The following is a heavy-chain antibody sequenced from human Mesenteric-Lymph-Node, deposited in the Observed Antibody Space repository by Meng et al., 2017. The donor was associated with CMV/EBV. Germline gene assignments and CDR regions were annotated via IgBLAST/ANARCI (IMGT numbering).Heavy chain of an antibody. V-gene: IGHV4-61*01. CDR3: ARDLAIFGLVGAFDY. J-gene: IGHJ4*02. CDR1: GDSVNSGRYY. D-gene: IGHD3/OR15-3a*01. Sequence: SETLSLTCTVSGDSVNSGRYYWSWIRQPPGKRLEWIGYFYYRGSSNYNPSLKSRVSISADTSKNQFSMTLSSVTAADTAVYYCARDLAIFGLVGAFDYWGQGMLVTVSS. CDR2: FYYRGSS.